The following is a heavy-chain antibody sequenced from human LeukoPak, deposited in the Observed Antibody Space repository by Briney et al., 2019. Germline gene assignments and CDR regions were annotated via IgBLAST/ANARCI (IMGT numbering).Heavy chain of an antibody. J-gene: IGHJ6*02. V-gene: IGHV1-69*04. CDR2: IIPILGIA. Sequence: ASVKVSCKASGYTFTGYYMHWVRQAPGQGLEWMGRIIPILGIANYAQKFQGRVTITADKSTSTAYMELSSLRSEDTAVYYCARVAVTSPYYYGMDVWGQGTTVTVSS. CDR3: ARVAVTSPYYYGMDV. CDR1: GYTFTGYY. D-gene: IGHD4-17*01.